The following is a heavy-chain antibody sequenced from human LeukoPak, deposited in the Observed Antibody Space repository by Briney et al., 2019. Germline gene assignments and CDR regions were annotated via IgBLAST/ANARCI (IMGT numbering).Heavy chain of an antibody. CDR1: GGSISSGGYY. CDR2: IYYSGST. D-gene: IGHD2-21*02. CDR3: ARVVVVTATIDS. J-gene: IGHJ4*02. V-gene: IGHV4-31*03. Sequence: SETLSLTCTVSGGSISSGGYYWSWIRQHPGKGLEWIGYIYYSGSTYYNPSLKSRVTISVDTSKNQFSLKLSSVTAADTAVYYCARVVVVTATIDSWGQGTLVTVSS.